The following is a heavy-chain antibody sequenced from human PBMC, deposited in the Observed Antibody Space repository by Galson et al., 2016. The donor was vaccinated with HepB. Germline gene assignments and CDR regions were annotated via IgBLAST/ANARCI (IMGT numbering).Heavy chain of an antibody. CDR2: ISADSGNT. D-gene: IGHD3-10*01. Sequence: QSGAEVKKPGASVKVSCKASGYTFTTYAISWVRQAPGQGLEWMGCISADSGNTKDAQSLQGRVTMTTDTSSTTAYMGLRSLRSDDTAVYYCARSGDYGPYGSGSAFDYWGQGTLVTVSS. J-gene: IGHJ4*02. CDR3: ARSGDYGPYGSGSAFDY. CDR1: GYTFTTYA. V-gene: IGHV1-18*01.